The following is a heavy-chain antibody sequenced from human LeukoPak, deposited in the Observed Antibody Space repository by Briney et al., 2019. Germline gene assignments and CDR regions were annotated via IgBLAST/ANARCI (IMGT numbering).Heavy chain of an antibody. J-gene: IGHJ4*02. Sequence: PGGSLRLSCAASRFTFSPYSMSWVRQAPGKGLEWVSSISSSGSTIYYADSVKGRFTISRDNAKNSLYLQMNSLRAEDTAVYYCARDRDTAMVDYWGQGTLVTVSS. V-gene: IGHV3-48*04. D-gene: IGHD5-18*01. CDR1: RFTFSPYS. CDR3: ARDRDTAMVDY. CDR2: ISSSGSTI.